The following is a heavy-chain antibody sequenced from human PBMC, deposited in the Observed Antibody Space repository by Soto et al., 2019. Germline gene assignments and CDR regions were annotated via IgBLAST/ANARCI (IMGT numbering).Heavy chain of an antibody. V-gene: IGHV1-69*13. D-gene: IGHD1-1*01. CDR2: IIPIFGTA. Sequence: GSSAKVSLKASRGTFSSYAISWLRQAPGQGLERMGGIIPIFGTANYAQKFQGRVTITADESTSTAYMELSSLRSEDTAVYYCARAGGSGQYFDYWGQGTLVTVSS. CDR1: RGTFSSYA. J-gene: IGHJ4*02. CDR3: ARAGGSGQYFDY.